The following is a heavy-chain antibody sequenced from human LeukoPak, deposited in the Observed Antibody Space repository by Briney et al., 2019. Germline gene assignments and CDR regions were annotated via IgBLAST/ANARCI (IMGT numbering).Heavy chain of an antibody. CDR1: GGSFSGYC. CDR3: ARGACSSTSCYKNWFDP. D-gene: IGHD2-2*02. Sequence: PSETLSLTCAVYGGSFSGYCWSWIRQPPGKGVEWIGEINHSGSTNYNPSLKSRVTISVDTSKNQFSLKLSSVTAADTAVYYCARGACSSTSCYKNWFDPWGQGTLVTVSS. CDR2: INHSGST. V-gene: IGHV4-34*01. J-gene: IGHJ5*02.